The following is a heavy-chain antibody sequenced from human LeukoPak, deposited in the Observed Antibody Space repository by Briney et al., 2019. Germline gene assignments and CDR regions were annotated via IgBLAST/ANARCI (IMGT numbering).Heavy chain of an antibody. J-gene: IGHJ6*03. D-gene: IGHD3-9*01. V-gene: IGHV4-38-2*02. CDR1: GYSISSGYY. Sequence: SETLSLTCTVSGYSISSGYYWGWIRQPPGKGLEWIGSIYHSGSTYYNPSLKGRVTISVDTSKNQFSLKLSSVTAADTAVYYCARVSLTGYYTGDYYYYYMDVWGKGTTVTISS. CDR3: ARVSLTGYYTGDYYYYYMDV. CDR2: IYHSGST.